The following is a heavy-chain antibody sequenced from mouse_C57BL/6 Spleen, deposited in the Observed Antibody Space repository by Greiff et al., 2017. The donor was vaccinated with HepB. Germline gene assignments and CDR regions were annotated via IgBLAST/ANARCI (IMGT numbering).Heavy chain of an antibody. CDR1: GFTFSDYY. Sequence: EVKLMESGGGLVQPGGSLKLSCAASGFTFSDYYMYWVRQTPEKRLEWVAYISNGGGSTYYTDTVKGRFTISRDNAKNTLYLQKSRLKSEDTAMYYCARHGNYYGSSGYFDVGGTGTTGTGSS. D-gene: IGHD1-1*01. J-gene: IGHJ1*03. V-gene: IGHV5-12*01. CDR2: ISNGGGST. CDR3: ARHGNYYGSSGYFDV.